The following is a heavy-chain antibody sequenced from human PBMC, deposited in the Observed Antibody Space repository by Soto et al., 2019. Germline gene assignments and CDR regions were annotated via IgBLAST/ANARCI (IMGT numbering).Heavy chain of an antibody. CDR1: GGSISSGGYS. Sequence: PSETLSLTCAVSGGSISSGGYSWSWIRQPPGKGLEWIGYIYHSGSTYYNPSLKSRVTISVDRSKNQFSLKLSSVTAADTAVYYCARGYSSSWLNYYFDYWGQGTLVTVSS. V-gene: IGHV4-30-2*01. J-gene: IGHJ4*02. CDR2: IYHSGST. CDR3: ARGYSSSWLNYYFDY. D-gene: IGHD6-13*01.